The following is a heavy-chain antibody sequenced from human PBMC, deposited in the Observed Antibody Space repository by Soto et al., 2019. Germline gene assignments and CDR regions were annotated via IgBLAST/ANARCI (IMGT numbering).Heavy chain of an antibody. D-gene: IGHD3-3*01. CDR2: IYYSGST. CDR1: GGSISSGGYY. V-gene: IGHV4-31*03. Sequence: TLSLTCTVSGGSISSGGYYWSWLRQHPGKGLEWIGYIYYSGSTYYNPSLKSRVTITVDTSKNQFSLKLSSVTAADTAVYYCARVMNAAGTYYDFWSAHGGYFDYWGQGTLVTVSS. J-gene: IGHJ4*02. CDR3: ARVMNAAGTYYDFWSAHGGYFDY.